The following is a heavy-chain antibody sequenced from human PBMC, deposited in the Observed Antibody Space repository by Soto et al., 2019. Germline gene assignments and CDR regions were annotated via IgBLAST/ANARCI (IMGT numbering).Heavy chain of an antibody. CDR3: ARDPFGGAPDYLDL. V-gene: IGHV3-30*16. D-gene: IGHD3-10*01. CDR2: TISDATIH. Sequence: QVQLVESGGGVVQPGRSLRLSCAASGFTFSDYAMQWVRQAPGKGLEWVGVTISDATIHYYADSLKGRVSISIDNSTNTLNLEMFTVSAEDAALYYCARDPFGGAPDYLDLWGQGTLVAVSS. CDR1: GFTFSDYA. J-gene: IGHJ4*02.